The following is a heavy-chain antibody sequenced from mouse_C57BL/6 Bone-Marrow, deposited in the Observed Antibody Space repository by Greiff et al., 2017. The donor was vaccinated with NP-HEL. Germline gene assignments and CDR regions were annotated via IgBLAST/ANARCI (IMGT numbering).Heavy chain of an antibody. D-gene: IGHD2-5*01. Sequence: EVQLQQSGPELVKPGASVKISCKASGYTFTDYYMNWVKQSHGKSLEWIGDINPNNGGTSYNQKFKGKATLTVDKSSSTAYMELRSLTSEDSAVYYCARRGGAYYSNYWYFDVWGTGTTVTVSS. CDR1: GYTFTDYY. V-gene: IGHV1-26*01. CDR3: ARRGGAYYSNYWYFDV. CDR2: INPNNGGT. J-gene: IGHJ1*03.